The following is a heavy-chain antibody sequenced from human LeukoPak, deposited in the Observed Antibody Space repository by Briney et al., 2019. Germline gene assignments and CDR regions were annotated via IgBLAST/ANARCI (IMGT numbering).Heavy chain of an antibody. Sequence: GGSLRLSCAGSGFTFSTSAMSWVRQAPGKGLEWVSYISSSSSTLYYADSVKGRFTIFRDDAKNSLYLQMNSLRDEDTAVYYCARDWGQLERRDYYGMDVWGQGTTVTVSS. CDR1: GFTFSTSA. J-gene: IGHJ6*02. D-gene: IGHD1-1*01. V-gene: IGHV3-48*02. CDR2: ISSSSSTL. CDR3: ARDWGQLERRDYYGMDV.